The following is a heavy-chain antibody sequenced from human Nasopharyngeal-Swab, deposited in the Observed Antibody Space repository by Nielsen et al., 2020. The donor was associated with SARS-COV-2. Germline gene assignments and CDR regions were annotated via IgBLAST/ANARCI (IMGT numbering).Heavy chain of an antibody. D-gene: IGHD6-19*01. Sequence: WISQPAGKGLEWIGYIYYSGSTNYNPSLKSRVTISVDTSKNQFSLKLSSVTAADTAVYYRARDQRSGWFDAFDIWGQGAMVTVSS. CDR3: ARDQRSGWFDAFDI. CDR2: IYYSGST. V-gene: IGHV4-59*01. J-gene: IGHJ3*02.